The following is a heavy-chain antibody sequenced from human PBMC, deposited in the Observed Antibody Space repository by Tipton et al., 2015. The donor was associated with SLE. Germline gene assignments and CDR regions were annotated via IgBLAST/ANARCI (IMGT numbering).Heavy chain of an antibody. Sequence: TLSLTCTVSGGSISSSSYYWRWIRQPPGKGLEWIVSIFYSGRTNYNPSLKSRVTISVDTSKTQFSLKLSSVTAADTAVYYCARLRLSAFDIWGQGTMVTVSS. D-gene: IGHD2/OR15-2a*01. CDR1: GGSISSSSYY. CDR3: ARLRLSAFDI. V-gene: IGHV4-39*07. CDR2: IFYSGRT. J-gene: IGHJ3*02.